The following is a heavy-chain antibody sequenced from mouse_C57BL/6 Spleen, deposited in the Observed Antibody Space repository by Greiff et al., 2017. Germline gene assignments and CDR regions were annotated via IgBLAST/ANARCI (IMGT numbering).Heavy chain of an antibody. CDR3: GRWRGGDYFDY. Sequence: VQLLQSGPGLVKPGASVKISCKASGFTFTDYYINWVQQKPGQGLEWIGWIYPGSGTTKDNEKVKGKGTLTVDTSSNTAYMQLSSLTSEDSAVSFWGRWRGGDYFDYGGRGKGITVSA. CDR2: IYPGSGTT. V-gene: IGHV1-84*01. J-gene: IGHJ2*03. CDR1: GFTFTDYY.